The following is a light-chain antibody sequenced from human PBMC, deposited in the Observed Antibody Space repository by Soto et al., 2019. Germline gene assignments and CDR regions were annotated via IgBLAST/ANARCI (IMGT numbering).Light chain of an antibody. CDR1: QSVRPV. CDR3: QQYDNLPWT. Sequence: DIQMTQSPSTLSASVGDRVTITCRASQSVRPVCAWYQQTPGKAPKLLIYDASNLETGVPSRFSGSGSGTDFTFTISGLQPEDIATYYCQQYDNLPWTFGQGTKV. V-gene: IGKV1-33*01. CDR2: DAS. J-gene: IGKJ1*01.